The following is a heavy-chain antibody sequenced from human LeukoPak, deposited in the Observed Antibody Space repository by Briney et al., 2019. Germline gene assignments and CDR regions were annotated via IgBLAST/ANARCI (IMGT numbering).Heavy chain of an antibody. CDR3: ARRAGDAQEIDAFDI. D-gene: IGHD3-16*01. Sequence: GGSLRLSCAASGFTFNSYWMSWVRQAPGKGLEWVANIKQDGSEKYYVDSVKGRFTISRDNAKNSLYLQMNSLRAEDTAVYYCARRAGDAQEIDAFDIWGQGTMVTVSS. J-gene: IGHJ3*02. CDR1: GFTFNSYW. V-gene: IGHV3-7*01. CDR2: IKQDGSEK.